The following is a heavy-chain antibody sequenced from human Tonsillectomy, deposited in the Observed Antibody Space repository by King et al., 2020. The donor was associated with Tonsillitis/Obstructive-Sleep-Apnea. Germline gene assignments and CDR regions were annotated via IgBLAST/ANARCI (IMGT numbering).Heavy chain of an antibody. CDR3: ARDRPDCSGGSCYSFFDY. CDR2: IIWNGGST. CDR1: GFTFDDYG. V-gene: IGHV3-20*04. J-gene: IGHJ4*02. D-gene: IGHD2-15*01. Sequence: LVESGGGVVRPGGSLRLSCAASGFTFDDYGMSWVRQAPGEGLEWVSGIIWNGGSTGYADSVKGRFTISRDNAKNPLYLRMNSLRAEDTALYYCARDRPDCSGGSCYSFFDYWGQGTLVTVSS.